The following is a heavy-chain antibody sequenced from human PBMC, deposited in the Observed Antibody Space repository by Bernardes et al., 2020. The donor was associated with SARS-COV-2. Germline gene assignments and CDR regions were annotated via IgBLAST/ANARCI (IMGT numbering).Heavy chain of an antibody. Sequence: GGSLRLSGAASGFTFSSYSMNWVRQAPGKGLEWVSYISSSGSTIYYADSVKGRFTISRDNAKNSLYLQMNSLRAEDTAVYYCASGDDGYSRGLDYWGQGTLVTVSS. CDR2: ISSSGSTI. J-gene: IGHJ4*02. V-gene: IGHV3-48*04. CDR3: ASGDDGYSRGLDY. CDR1: GFTFSSYS. D-gene: IGHD3-22*01.